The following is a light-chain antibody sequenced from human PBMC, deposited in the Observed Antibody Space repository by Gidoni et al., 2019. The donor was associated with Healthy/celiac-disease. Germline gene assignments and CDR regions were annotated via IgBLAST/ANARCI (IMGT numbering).Light chain of an antibody. Sequence: VIIQSPATLSVSPGERATLSCRSSQSFSSILAWYQQKPGQAPRLLNYGASTRTTGIPARFSSSGSGKEFTLISSSLQYEVFAFYYYQQYNNCPRTFGGGTKVEIK. J-gene: IGKJ4*01. CDR3: QQYNNCPRT. V-gene: IGKV3-15*01. CDR1: QSFSSI. CDR2: GAS.